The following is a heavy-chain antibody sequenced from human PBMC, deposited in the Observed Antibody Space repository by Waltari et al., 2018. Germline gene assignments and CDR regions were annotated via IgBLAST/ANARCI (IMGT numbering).Heavy chain of an antibody. CDR2: MYVAGST. CDR1: GFTVSSSD. D-gene: IGHD5-18*01. V-gene: IGHV3-66*02. Sequence: EVQLVESGGGLVHAGGSLRLYCGASGFTVSSSDRSWVGQAPGKGLWRVCVMYVAGSTYYPDAVRGRFTISRDNSETTVHLQMNSLRVEDTAIYHCARARDEETAMVYFDRWGQGTLVSVSS. CDR3: ARARDEETAMVYFDR. J-gene: IGHJ4*02.